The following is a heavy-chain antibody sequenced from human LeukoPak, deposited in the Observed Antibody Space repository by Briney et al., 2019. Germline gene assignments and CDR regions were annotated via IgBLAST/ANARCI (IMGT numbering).Heavy chain of an antibody. CDR3: ARGRRESCSGGSCRLRRVNWFDP. CDR1: GGSFSGYY. V-gene: IGHV4-34*01. D-gene: IGHD2-15*01. CDR2: INHSGST. J-gene: IGHJ5*02. Sequence: SETLSLTCAVYGGSFSGYYWSWIRQRPGKGLEWVGEINHSGSTNYNPSLKSRVTISVDTSKNQFSLKLSSVTAADTAGYYCARGRRESCSGGSCRLRRVNWFDPWGQETLATVSS.